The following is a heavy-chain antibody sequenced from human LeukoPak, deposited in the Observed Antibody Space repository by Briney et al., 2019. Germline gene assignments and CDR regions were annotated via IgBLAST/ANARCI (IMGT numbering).Heavy chain of an antibody. D-gene: IGHD3-10*01. Sequence: GRSLRLSCAASGFTFDDYAMHWVRQAPGKGLEWVSGISWNSGSIGYADSVKGRLTISRDNAKNSLYLQMNSLRAEDTALYYCAKDFGSGSSLDYWGQGTLVTVSS. CDR2: ISWNSGSI. CDR1: GFTFDDYA. J-gene: IGHJ4*02. CDR3: AKDFGSGSSLDY. V-gene: IGHV3-9*01.